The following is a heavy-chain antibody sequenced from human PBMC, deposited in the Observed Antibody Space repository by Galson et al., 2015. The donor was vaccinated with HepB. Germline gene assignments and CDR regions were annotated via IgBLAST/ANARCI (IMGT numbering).Heavy chain of an antibody. CDR2: ISSSSGYI. J-gene: IGHJ6*02. V-gene: IGHV3-21*01. CDR1: GFTFSSYS. D-gene: IGHD3-22*01. CDR3: ARATGYYYDSSVFRNGMDV. Sequence: RLSCAASGFTFSSYSMNWVRQAPGKGLEWVSSISSSSGYIYYADSVKGRFTISRDNAKNSLYLQMNSLRAEDTAVYYCARATGYYYDSSVFRNGMDVWGQGITVTVSS.